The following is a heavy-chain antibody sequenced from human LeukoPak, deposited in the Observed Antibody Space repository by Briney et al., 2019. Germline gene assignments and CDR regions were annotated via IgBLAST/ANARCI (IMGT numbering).Heavy chain of an antibody. CDR3: AELGITMIGGV. CDR1: GFTFTTYS. CDR2: ISSSSSYI. D-gene: IGHD3-10*02. V-gene: IGHV3-21*01. Sequence: GGSLRLSCSASGFTFTTYSMNWVRQAPGKGLGWVSSISSSSSYIYYADSVKGRFTISRDNAKNSLYLQMNSLRAEDTAVYYCAELGITMIGGVWGKGTTVTISS. J-gene: IGHJ6*04.